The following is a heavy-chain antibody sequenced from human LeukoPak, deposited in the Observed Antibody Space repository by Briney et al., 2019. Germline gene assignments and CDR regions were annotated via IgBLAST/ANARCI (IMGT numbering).Heavy chain of an antibody. CDR1: GGSISSYY. J-gene: IGHJ4*02. CDR3: ARGGPPPWFGELLYYFDY. V-gene: IGHV4-59*12. CDR2: IYYSGST. D-gene: IGHD3-10*01. Sequence: SETLSLTCTVSGGSISSYYWSWIRQPPGKGLEWIGYIYYSGSTNYNPSLKSRVTISVDTSKNQFSLQLNSVTPEDTAVYYCARGGPPPWFGELLYYFDYWGQGTLVTVSS.